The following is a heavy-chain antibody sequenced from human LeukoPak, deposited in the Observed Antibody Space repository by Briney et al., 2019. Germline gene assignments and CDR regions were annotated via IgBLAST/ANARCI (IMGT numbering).Heavy chain of an antibody. CDR1: GFTFSSYA. Sequence: PGGSLRLSCAASGFTFSSYAMHWVRQAPGKGLEWVAVISYGGSNKYYADSVKGRFTISRDNSKNTLYLQMNSLRAEDTAVYYCARQPSSSWYIADVWGQGTTVTVSS. CDR2: ISYGGSNK. V-gene: IGHV3-30-3*01. J-gene: IGHJ6*02. CDR3: ARQPSSSWYIADV. D-gene: IGHD6-13*01.